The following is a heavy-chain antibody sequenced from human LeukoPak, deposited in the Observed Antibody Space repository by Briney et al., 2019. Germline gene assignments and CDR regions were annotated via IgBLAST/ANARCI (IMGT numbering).Heavy chain of an antibody. CDR3: AREAKTVMSETYEVDLDY. CDR1: GYIFTSYG. J-gene: IGHJ4*02. D-gene: IGHD3-3*01. CDR2: ISADNGDT. Sequence: ASVKVSCKASGYIFTSYGITWVRQAPGQGPECMGWISADNGDTKYGQNIQGRVTMARDSSLSEVYMELNRLTFDDTAVFYCAREAKTVMSETYEVDLDYWGQGTLVTVSS. V-gene: IGHV1-18*01.